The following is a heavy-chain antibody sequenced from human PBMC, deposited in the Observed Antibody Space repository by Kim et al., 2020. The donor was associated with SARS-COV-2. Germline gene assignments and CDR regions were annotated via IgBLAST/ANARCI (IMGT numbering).Heavy chain of an antibody. J-gene: IGHJ5*02. V-gene: IGHV1-69*13. CDR2: IIPIFGTA. D-gene: IGHD5-18*01. CDR1: GGTFSSYA. CDR3: ARDEGTAMVRGWFDP. Sequence: SVKVSCKASGGTFSSYAISWVRQAPGQGLEWMGGIIPIFGTANYAQKFQGRVTITADESTSTAYMELSSLRSEDTAVYYCARDEGTAMVRGWFDPWGQGTLVTVSS.